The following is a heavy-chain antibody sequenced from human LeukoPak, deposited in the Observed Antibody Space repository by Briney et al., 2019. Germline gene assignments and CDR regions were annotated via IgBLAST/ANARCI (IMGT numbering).Heavy chain of an antibody. CDR2: INPSTGGT. Sequence: ASVKVSCKTSGFTFTGYYIHWVRQAPGQRFEWLGWINPSTGGTDYAQNFQGRLTLTRDTSISTAYMELSSLRSEDTAVYYCARASGYDPYYYYGMDVWGQGTTVTVSS. CDR1: GFTFTGYY. V-gene: IGHV1-2*02. J-gene: IGHJ6*02. CDR3: ARASGYDPYYYYGMDV. D-gene: IGHD5-12*01.